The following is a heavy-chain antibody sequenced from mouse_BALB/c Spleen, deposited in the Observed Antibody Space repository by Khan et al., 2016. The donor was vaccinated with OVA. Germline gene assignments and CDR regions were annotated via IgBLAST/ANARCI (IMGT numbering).Heavy chain of an antibody. CDR1: GYSITSGYY. CDR2: KVYDGSN. Sequence: EVQLQESGPGLVKPSQSLSLTCSVTGYSITSGYYWNWIRQFPGNKLEWMGYKVYDGSNNYNPSLKNRISITRDTSKNQFFLQLNSVTTEDTATYYCVGGGRWFAHWGHGTLVTVSA. J-gene: IGHJ3*01. CDR3: VGGGRWFAH. V-gene: IGHV3-6*02. D-gene: IGHD3-3*01.